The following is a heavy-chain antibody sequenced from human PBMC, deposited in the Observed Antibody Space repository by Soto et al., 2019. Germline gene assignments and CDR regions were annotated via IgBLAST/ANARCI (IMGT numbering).Heavy chain of an antibody. CDR3: AREENCSGGSCYSKTYYYYGMDV. Sequence: QVQLVQSGAEVKKPGASVKVSCKASGYTFTSYYMHWVRQAPGQGLEWMGIINPSGGSTSYAQKFQGRVTMTRDTSTSTVYMELSSLRSEDTAVYYCAREENCSGGSCYSKTYYYYGMDVWGQGTTVTVSS. D-gene: IGHD2-15*01. CDR1: GYTFTSYY. V-gene: IGHV1-46*01. CDR2: INPSGGST. J-gene: IGHJ6*02.